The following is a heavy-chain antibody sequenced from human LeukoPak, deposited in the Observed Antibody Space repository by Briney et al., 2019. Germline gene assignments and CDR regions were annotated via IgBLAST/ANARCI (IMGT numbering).Heavy chain of an antibody. CDR3: ARDWYAYSGSYPSGAFDI. CDR2: INPSGGST. Sequence: ASVKVSCKASGYTFTSYYMHWARQAPGQGLEWMGIINPSGGSTSYAQKFQGRVTMTRDTSTSAVYMELSSLRSEDTAVYYCARDWYAYSGSYPSGAFDIWGQGTMVTVSS. V-gene: IGHV1-46*01. J-gene: IGHJ3*02. D-gene: IGHD1-26*01. CDR1: GYTFTSYY.